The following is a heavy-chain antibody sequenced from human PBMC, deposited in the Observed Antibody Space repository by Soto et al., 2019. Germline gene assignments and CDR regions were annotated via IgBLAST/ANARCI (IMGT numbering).Heavy chain of an antibody. D-gene: IGHD6-6*01. Sequence: GGSLRLSCAASGFTFSSYAMSWVRQAPGKGLEWVSAISGSGGSAYYADSVKGRFTISRDNSKNTLYLQMNSLRAEDTAVYYCAKVPYSSSSELFNYWGQGTLVTVSS. CDR2: ISGSGGSA. V-gene: IGHV3-23*01. CDR3: AKVPYSSSSELFNY. J-gene: IGHJ4*02. CDR1: GFTFSSYA.